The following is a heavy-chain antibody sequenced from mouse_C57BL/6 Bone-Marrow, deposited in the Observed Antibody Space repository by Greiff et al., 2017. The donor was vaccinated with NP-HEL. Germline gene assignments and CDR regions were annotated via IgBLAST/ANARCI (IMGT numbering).Heavy chain of an antibody. V-gene: IGHV1-7*01. D-gene: IGHD2-5*01. CDR1: GYTFTSYW. Sequence: QVQLQQSGAELAKPGASVKLSCTASGYTFTSYWMHWVKQRPGQGLEWIGYINPSSGYPKYNQKFKDKSTLTADKSSSTAYMQRSSLTYDDAAVDYCARVSNYGAMDYWGQGTSVTVSS. CDR2: INPSSGYP. CDR3: ARVSNYGAMDY. J-gene: IGHJ4*01.